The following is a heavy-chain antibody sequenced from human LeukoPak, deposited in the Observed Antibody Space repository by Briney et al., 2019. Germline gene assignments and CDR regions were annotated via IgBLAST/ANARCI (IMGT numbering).Heavy chain of an antibody. Sequence: GGSLRLSCAASGFTFDDYAMHWVRQAPGKGLEWVSGISWNSGSIGYADSVKGRFTISGDNAKNSLYLQMNSLRAEDTALYYCAKDKDFWSGYFDYWGQGTLVTVSS. D-gene: IGHD3-3*01. CDR3: AKDKDFWSGYFDY. CDR1: GFTFDDYA. V-gene: IGHV3-9*01. J-gene: IGHJ4*02. CDR2: ISWNSGSI.